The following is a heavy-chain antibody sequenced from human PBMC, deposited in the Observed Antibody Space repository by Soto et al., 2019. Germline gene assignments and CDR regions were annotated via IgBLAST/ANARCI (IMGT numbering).Heavy chain of an antibody. D-gene: IGHD4-17*01. CDR2: IYYSGST. CDR1: GGSISTGGYY. J-gene: IGHJ4*02. V-gene: IGHV4-31*03. Sequence: QVQLQESGPGLVKPSQTLSLTCTVSGGSISTGGYYWTWIRQHPGKGLEWIGYIYYSGSTYYNPSLQSRVTISVDTSKNQFSLKLSSVTAADTAVYYCARGLSVTLLDNWGQGTLVTVSS. CDR3: ARGLSVTLLDN.